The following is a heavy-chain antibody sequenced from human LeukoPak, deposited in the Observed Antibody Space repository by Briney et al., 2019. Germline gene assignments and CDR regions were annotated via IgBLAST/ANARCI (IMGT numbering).Heavy chain of an antibody. CDR2: IYYSGRT. D-gene: IGHD3-10*01. Sequence: NPSETLSLTCTVSGGSISSSSYYWGWIRQPPGKGLEWIGSIYYSGRTYYNPSLKSRVTISVDTSKTQFSLKLSSVTAADTAVYYCARFLWFGYAFDIWGQGTMVTVSS. J-gene: IGHJ3*02. V-gene: IGHV4-39*07. CDR3: ARFLWFGYAFDI. CDR1: GGSISSSSYY.